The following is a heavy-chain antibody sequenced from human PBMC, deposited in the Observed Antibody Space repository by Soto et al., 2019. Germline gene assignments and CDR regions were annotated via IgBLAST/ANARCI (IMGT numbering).Heavy chain of an antibody. CDR1: GFTFSTYG. CDR2: ISYDGSNK. D-gene: IGHD5-18*01. V-gene: IGHV3-30*18. CDR3: AKGFSYSVIDY. Sequence: QVQLVESGGGVVQPGRSLRLSCAASGFTFSTYGMHWVRQAPGKGLAWVAVISYDGSNKYYADSVKGRFTISRENYKNPLYLQMSCLRAEDTAVYYCAKGFSYSVIDYWGQGTLVTVSS. J-gene: IGHJ4*02.